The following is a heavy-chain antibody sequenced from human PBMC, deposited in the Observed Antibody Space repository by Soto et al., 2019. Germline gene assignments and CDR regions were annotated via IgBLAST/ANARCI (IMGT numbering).Heavy chain of an antibody. CDR3: ARGYYAFWSGYPAFAFDI. CDR1: GGSVSSGSYY. D-gene: IGHD3-3*01. CDR2: IYYSGST. V-gene: IGHV4-61*01. Sequence: QVQLQESGPGLVKPSETLSLTCTVSGGSVSSGSYYWSWIRQPPGKGLEWIGYIYYSGSTNYNPSLKSRVTISVDTSKNQFSLKLSSVTAADTAVYYCARGYYAFWSGYPAFAFDIWGQGTMVTVSS. J-gene: IGHJ3*02.